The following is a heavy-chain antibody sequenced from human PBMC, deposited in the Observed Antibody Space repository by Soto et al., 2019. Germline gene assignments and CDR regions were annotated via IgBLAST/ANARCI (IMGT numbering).Heavy chain of an antibody. Sequence: QVQLVASGGGVVQPGRSLRLSCAASGFTFSSYAMHWVRQAPGKGLEWVAVISYDGSNKYYADSVKGRFTISRDNSKNTLYLQMNSLRAEDTAVYYCARDRRGVAGYWGQGTLVTVSS. V-gene: IGHV3-30-3*01. CDR3: ARDRRGVAGY. J-gene: IGHJ4*02. CDR2: ISYDGSNK. CDR1: GFTFSSYA. D-gene: IGHD3-10*01.